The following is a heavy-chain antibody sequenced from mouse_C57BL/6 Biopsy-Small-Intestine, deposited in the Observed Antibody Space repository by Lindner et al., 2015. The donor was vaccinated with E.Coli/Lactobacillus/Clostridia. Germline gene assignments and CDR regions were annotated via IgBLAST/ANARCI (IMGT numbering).Heavy chain of an antibody. CDR1: GYSFTDYY. D-gene: IGHD2-10*01. CDR2: INPSTGGT. Sequence: VQLQESGPELVKPGASVKISCKASGYSFTDYYMNWVKQSPEKSLEWIGEINPSTGGTTYNQKFKAKATLTVDKSSSTAYMQLKSLTSEDSAVYHCARSYYDNLDYWGQGTTLTVSS. V-gene: IGHV1-42*01. CDR3: ARSYYDNLDY. J-gene: IGHJ2*01.